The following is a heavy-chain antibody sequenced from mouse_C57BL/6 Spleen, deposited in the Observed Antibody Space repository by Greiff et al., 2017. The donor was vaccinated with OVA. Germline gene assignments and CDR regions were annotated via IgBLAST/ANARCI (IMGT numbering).Heavy chain of an antibody. V-gene: IGHV1-74*01. J-gene: IGHJ2*01. CDR3: AIPTVVATNYFDY. CDR2: IHPSDGDT. Sequence: QVQLQQPGAELVKPGASVKVSCKASGYTFTSYWMHWVKQRPGQGLEWIGRIHPSDGDTNYNQKFKGKATLTVDKSSSTAYMQLSSLTSEDSAVYYCAIPTVVATNYFDYWGQGTTLTVSS. CDR1: GYTFTSYW. D-gene: IGHD1-1*01.